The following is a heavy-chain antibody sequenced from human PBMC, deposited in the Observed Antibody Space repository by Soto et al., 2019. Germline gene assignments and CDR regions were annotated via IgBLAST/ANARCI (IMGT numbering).Heavy chain of an antibody. J-gene: IGHJ4*02. CDR2: IIPIFGTA. D-gene: IGHD5-18*01. CDR1: GGTFSSYA. V-gene: IGHV1-69*06. CDR3: ATGFLGYTYGHGWDY. Sequence: SSVKVSCKASGGTFSSYAISWVRQAPGQGLEWMGGIIPIFGTANYAQKFHGRVTMTEDTSTDTAYMELSSLRSDDTAVYFCATGFLGYTYGHGWDYWGQGTLVTVSS.